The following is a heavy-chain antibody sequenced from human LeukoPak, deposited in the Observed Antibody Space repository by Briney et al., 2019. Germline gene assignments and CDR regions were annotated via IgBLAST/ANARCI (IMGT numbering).Heavy chain of an antibody. CDR3: ARSPHYDFWSGYYVDY. CDR1: GGSISSYY. J-gene: IGHJ4*02. D-gene: IGHD3-3*01. Sequence: PSETLSLTCTVSGGSISSYYWSWIRQPAGKGLEWVGRIYTSGSTNYNPSLKSRVTISVDTSKNQFSLKLSSVTAADTAVYYCARSPHYDFWSGYYVDYWGQGTLVTVSS. V-gene: IGHV4-4*07. CDR2: IYTSGST.